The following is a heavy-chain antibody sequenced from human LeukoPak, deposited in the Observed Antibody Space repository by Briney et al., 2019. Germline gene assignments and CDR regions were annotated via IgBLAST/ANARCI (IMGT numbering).Heavy chain of an antibody. CDR2: INHSGST. V-gene: IGHV4-34*01. J-gene: IGHJ4*02. D-gene: IGHD3-10*01. CDR1: GGSFSGYY. CDR3: ARSFGATYYYGPGRRFDY. Sequence: SETLSLTCAVYGGSFSGYYWSWIRQPPGKGLEWIGEINHSGSTNYNPSLKSRVTISVDTSKNQFSLKLSSVTAADTAVYYCARSFGATYYYGPGRRFDYWGQGTLVTVSS.